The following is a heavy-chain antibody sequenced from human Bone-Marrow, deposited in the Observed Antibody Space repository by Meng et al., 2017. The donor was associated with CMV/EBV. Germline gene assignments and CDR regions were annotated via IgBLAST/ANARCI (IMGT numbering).Heavy chain of an antibody. V-gene: IGHV3-9*01. J-gene: IGHJ4*02. Sequence: SLKISCAASGFIFDDYAMHWVRQGPGKGLEWVSGISWNSGSIGYADSVKGRFTISRDNVKKSVHLQMNSLRGEDTAVYYCARPVEGIRETLDYWGQGTLVTVSS. D-gene: IGHD4-23*01. CDR1: GFIFDDYA. CDR2: ISWNSGSI. CDR3: ARPVEGIRETLDY.